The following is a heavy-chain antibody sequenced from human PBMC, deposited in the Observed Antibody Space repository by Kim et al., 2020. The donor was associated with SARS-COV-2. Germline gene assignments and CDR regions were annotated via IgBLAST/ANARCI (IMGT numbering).Heavy chain of an antibody. CDR2: IIPIFGTA. CDR1: GCTFSSYA. D-gene: IGHD3-10*01. Sequence: SVKVSCKASGCTFSSYAISWVRQAPGQGLEWMGGIIPIFGTANYAQKFQGRVTITADESTSTAYMELSSLRSEDTAVYYCARVPGYGSGSYRPLYYYYGMDVWGQGTTVTVSS. V-gene: IGHV1-69*13. J-gene: IGHJ6*02. CDR3: ARVPGYGSGSYRPLYYYYGMDV.